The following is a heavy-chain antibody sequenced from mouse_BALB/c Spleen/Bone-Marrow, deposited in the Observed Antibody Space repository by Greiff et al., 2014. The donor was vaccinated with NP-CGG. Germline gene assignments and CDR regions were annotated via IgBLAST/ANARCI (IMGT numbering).Heavy chain of an antibody. Sequence: VQLQQSGAELVKPGTSVKMSCKASGYTSTSYWMHWVKQRPGQGLEWIGDIYPGSDSTNYNEKFKSKATLTVDTSSSTAYMQLSSLTSEDSAVYYCARRDDYDDYYFAYWGQGTTLTVSS. V-gene: IGHV1-55*01. CDR1: GYTSTSYW. D-gene: IGHD2-4*01. CDR2: IYPGSDST. CDR3: ARRDDYDDYYFAY. J-gene: IGHJ2*01.